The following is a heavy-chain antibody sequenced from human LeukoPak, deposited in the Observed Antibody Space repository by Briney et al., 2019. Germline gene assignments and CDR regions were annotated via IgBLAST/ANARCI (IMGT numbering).Heavy chain of an antibody. D-gene: IGHD5-18*01. J-gene: IGHJ4*02. V-gene: IGHV1-24*01. CDR1: GYTLTELS. CDR2: FDPEDGET. Sequence: ASVKVSCKVSGYTLTELSMHWVRQAPGKGLEWTGGFDPEDGETIYAQEFQGRVTMTEDTSTDTAYMELSRLRSEDTAVYYCATDTAMVTPYWGQGTLVTVSS. CDR3: ATDTAMVTPY.